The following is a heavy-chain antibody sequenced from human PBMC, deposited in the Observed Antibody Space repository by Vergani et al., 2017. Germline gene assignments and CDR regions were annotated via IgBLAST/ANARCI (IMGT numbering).Heavy chain of an antibody. J-gene: IGHJ4*02. V-gene: IGHV4-38-2*01. Sequence: QVQLQESGPGLVQPAETLSLTCVVSNSSINSNYYWGWIRQSPGKRLAWIGSVSHSGSTFSNPSLKSRVTISVDKSKKLISLILNSVTAADTAVYYCVRDAINYDVLTGYYIGLDSWGQGTLVTVSS. CDR2: VSHSGST. D-gene: IGHD3-9*01. CDR3: VRDAINYDVLTGYYIGLDS. CDR1: NSSINSNYY.